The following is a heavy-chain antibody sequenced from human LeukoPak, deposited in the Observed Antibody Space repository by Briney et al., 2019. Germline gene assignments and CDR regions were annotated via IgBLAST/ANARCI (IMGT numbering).Heavy chain of an antibody. J-gene: IGHJ6*02. CDR2: ISGSGGST. V-gene: IGHV3-23*01. CDR3: ASSGSYYDYYYGMDV. CDR1: GSTFSSYA. D-gene: IGHD1-26*01. Sequence: GGSLRLSCAASGSTFSSYAMSWVRQAPGKGLEWVSAISGSGGSTYYADSVKGRFTISRDNSKNTLYLQMNSLRAEDTAVYYCASSGSYYDYYYGMDVWGQGTTVTVSS.